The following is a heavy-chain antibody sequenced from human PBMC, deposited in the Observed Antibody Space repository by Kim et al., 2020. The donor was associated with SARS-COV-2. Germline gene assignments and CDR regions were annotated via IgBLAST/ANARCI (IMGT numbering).Heavy chain of an antibody. D-gene: IGHD3-3*01. CDR1: GFTFSSYG. Sequence: GGSLRLSCAASGFTFSSYGMHWVRQAPGKGLEWVAVISYDGSNKYYADSVKGRFTISRDNSKNTLYLQMNSLRAEDTAVYYCAKVGAIFGVVMNGGAFDIWGQGTMVTVSS. CDR2: ISYDGSNK. CDR3: AKVGAIFGVVMNGGAFDI. V-gene: IGHV3-30*18. J-gene: IGHJ3*02.